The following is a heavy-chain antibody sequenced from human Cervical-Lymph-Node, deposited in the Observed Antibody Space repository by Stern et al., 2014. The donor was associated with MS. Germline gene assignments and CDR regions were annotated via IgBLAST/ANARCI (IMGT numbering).Heavy chain of an antibody. CDR2: AWYDGSTA. J-gene: IGHJ4*02. CDR3: ARGHIPYAYNYLFDY. Sequence: QLVESGGGVVQPGTSLRLSCAASGFTFSSYGMHWVRQAPGKGLEWVALAWYDGSTAYYKNSVKGRFTISRDNSKNTLSLQMNSLTAEDTAVYYCARGHIPYAYNYLFDYWGQGTLVTVSS. V-gene: IGHV3-33*01. D-gene: IGHD5-24*01. CDR1: GFTFSSYG.